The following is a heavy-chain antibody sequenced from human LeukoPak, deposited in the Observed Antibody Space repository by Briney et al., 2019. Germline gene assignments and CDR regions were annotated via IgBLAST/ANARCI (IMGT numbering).Heavy chain of an antibody. CDR3: ARGDILSATGFDP. V-gene: IGHV1-69*05. Sequence: SVKVSCKASGGTFTSYAISWVRHAPGQGLEWRGGIIPIFGTANYAQKFQGRVTITTDESTSTAYMELSSLRSEDTAVYYCARGDILSATGFDPWGQGTRVTVSS. CDR2: IIPIFGTA. J-gene: IGHJ5*02. D-gene: IGHD3-9*01. CDR1: GGTFTSYA.